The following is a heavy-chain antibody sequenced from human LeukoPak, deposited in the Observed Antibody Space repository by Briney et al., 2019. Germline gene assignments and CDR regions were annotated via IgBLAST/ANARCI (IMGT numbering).Heavy chain of an antibody. Sequence: ASVKVSCKTSGYTFTSYDINWVRQASGQGLEWMGWMNPNSGNTGSAQKFQGRVTLTRNTSITTAYMELSSLASDDTAVYYCARDLNYQEPKDYWGQGTLVTVSS. CDR2: MNPNSGNT. CDR3: ARDLNYQEPKDY. D-gene: IGHD1-7*01. J-gene: IGHJ4*02. V-gene: IGHV1-8*03. CDR1: GYTFTSYD.